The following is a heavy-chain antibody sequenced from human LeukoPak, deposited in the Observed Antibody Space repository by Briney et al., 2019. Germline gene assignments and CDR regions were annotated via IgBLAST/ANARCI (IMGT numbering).Heavy chain of an antibody. V-gene: IGHV1-46*01. Sequence: ASVKVSCKASGYTFTSYYMHWVRQAPGQGLEWMGIINPSGGSTSYAQKFQGRVTMTRDVSTSTVYMELSSLRSEDTAVYYCARDSAAAGVDYWGQGTLVTVSS. J-gene: IGHJ4*02. CDR3: ARDSAAAGVDY. CDR1: GYTFTSYY. CDR2: INPSGGST. D-gene: IGHD6-13*01.